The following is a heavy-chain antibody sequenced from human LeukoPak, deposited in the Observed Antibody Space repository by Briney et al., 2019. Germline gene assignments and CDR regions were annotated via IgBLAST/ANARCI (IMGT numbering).Heavy chain of an antibody. D-gene: IGHD2-2*01. V-gene: IGHV3-30*02. J-gene: IGHJ1*01. Sequence: GGSLRLSCAVSGFTFSSYGIHWVRQAPGKGLEWVAFIRYDGSNKYYADSVKGRFTISRDNSKNTLYLQMNSLRAEDTAVYYFAKNQEVVVGPARIGFFQHWGQGTLVTVSS. CDR1: GFTFSSYG. CDR3: AKNQEVVVGPARIGFFQH. CDR2: IRYDGSNK.